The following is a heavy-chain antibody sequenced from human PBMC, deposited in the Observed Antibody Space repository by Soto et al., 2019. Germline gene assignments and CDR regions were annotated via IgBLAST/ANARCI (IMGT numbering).Heavy chain of an antibody. CDR3: ARGRILLYREWFDP. CDR1: GGSIISSSYY. D-gene: IGHD2-15*01. CDR2: IYYSGST. J-gene: IGHJ5*02. Sequence: SEALSLTCTVSGGSIISSSYYWGLIRQPPGKGLEWIGSIYYSGSTYYNPSLKSRVTISVDTSKNQFSLKLSSVTAADTAVYYCARGRILLYREWFDPWGQGTLVTVSS. V-gene: IGHV4-39*01.